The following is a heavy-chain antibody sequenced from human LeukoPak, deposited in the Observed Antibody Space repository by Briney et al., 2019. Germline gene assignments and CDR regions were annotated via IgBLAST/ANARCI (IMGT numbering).Heavy chain of an antibody. V-gene: IGHV1-8*03. J-gene: IGHJ6*04. D-gene: IGHD2-2*01. CDR1: GYTFTSYD. CDR3: ARGLVVPAARAMDV. Sequence: ASVKVSXKASGYTFTSYDINWVRQATGQGLEWMGWMNPNSGNTGYAQKFQGRVTITRNTSISTAYMELSSLRSEDTAVYYCARGLVVPAARAMDVWGKGTPVTVSS. CDR2: MNPNSGNT.